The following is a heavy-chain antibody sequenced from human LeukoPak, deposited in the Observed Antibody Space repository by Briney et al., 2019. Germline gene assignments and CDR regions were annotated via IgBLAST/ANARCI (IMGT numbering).Heavy chain of an antibody. D-gene: IGHD3-3*01. J-gene: IGHJ6*03. CDR3: ARANYDFWSGYYYYYMDV. CDR2: IIPIFGTA. V-gene: IGHV1-69*13. Sequence: SVKVSCKASGGTFSSYAISWVRQAPGQGLEWMGGIIPIFGTANYAQKFQGRVTITADESTSTAYMELSSLRSEDTAVYYCARANYDFWSGYYYYYMDVWGKGTTVTVSS. CDR1: GGTFSSYA.